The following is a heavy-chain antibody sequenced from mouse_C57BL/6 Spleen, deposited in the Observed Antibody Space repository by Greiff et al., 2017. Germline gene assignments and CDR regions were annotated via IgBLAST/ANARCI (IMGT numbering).Heavy chain of an antibody. CDR1: GFTFSDYG. Sequence: EVKVEESGGGLVKPGGSLKLSCAASGFTFSDYGMHWVRQAPEKGLEWVAYISSGSSTIYYADTVKGRFTISRDNAKNTLFLQMTSLRSEDTAMYYCARPGDSHFDYWGQGTTLTVSS. CDR2: ISSGSSTI. V-gene: IGHV5-17*01. CDR3: ARPGDSHFDY. J-gene: IGHJ2*01.